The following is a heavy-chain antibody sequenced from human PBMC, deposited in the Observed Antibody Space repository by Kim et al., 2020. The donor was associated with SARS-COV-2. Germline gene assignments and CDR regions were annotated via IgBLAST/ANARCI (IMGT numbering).Heavy chain of an antibody. J-gene: IGHJ6*03. V-gene: IGHV4-59*01. Sequence: KSRVTISVDTSKNKFSLKLSCVTAADTAVYYCARDKKGELPLYYYYMDVWGKGTTVTVSS. D-gene: IGHD1-26*01. CDR3: ARDKKGELPLYYYYMDV.